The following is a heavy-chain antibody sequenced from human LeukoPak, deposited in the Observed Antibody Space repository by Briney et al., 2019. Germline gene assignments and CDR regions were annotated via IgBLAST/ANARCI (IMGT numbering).Heavy chain of an antibody. CDR2: ISGSGGST. Sequence: GGSLRLSCAASGFTFSSYAMSWVRQAPGKGLEWVSAISGSGGSTYYADSVKGRFTISRDNSKNTLYLQMNSLRAEDTAVYYCARGRLDINWFDPWGQGTLVTVSS. CDR1: GFTFSSYA. CDR3: ARGRLDINWFDP. D-gene: IGHD1-1*01. J-gene: IGHJ5*02. V-gene: IGHV3-23*01.